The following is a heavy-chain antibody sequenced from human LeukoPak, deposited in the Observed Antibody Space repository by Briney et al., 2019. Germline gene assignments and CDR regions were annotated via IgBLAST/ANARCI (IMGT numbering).Heavy chain of an antibody. V-gene: IGHV1-2*02. D-gene: IGHD3-22*01. Sequence: ASVKVSCKASGYTFTGYYMHWVRQAPGQGLEWMGWINPNSGGTNYAQKFQGRVTMTRDTSISTAYMELSSQRSEDIDVYYCARHDPYYYHDSSGYPKYAFDIWGQGTVVTVSS. CDR2: INPNSGGT. CDR1: GYTFTGYY. J-gene: IGHJ3*02. CDR3: ARHDPYYYHDSSGYPKYAFDI.